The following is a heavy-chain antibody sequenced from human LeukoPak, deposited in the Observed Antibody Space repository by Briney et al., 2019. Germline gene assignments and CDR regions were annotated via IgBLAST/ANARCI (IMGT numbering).Heavy chain of an antibody. J-gene: IGHJ4*02. V-gene: IGHV3-43D*03. CDR2: ISWDGGST. Sequence: PGGSLRLSCVASEFTFSSYAMHWVRQAPGEGLEWVSLISWDGGSTYYADSVKGRFTISRDNSKNSLYLQMNSLRAEDTALYYCAKDGPHGGDFLGRGYFDYWGQGTLVTVSS. CDR1: EFTFSSYA. D-gene: IGHD2-21*01. CDR3: AKDGPHGGDFLGRGYFDY.